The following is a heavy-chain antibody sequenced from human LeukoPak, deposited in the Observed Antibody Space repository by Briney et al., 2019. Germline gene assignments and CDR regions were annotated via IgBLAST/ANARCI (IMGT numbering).Heavy chain of an antibody. CDR3: ARDHIVVVPAGISNPYYYYGMDV. V-gene: IGHV3-53*01. CDR1: GFTVSSNY. CDR2: IYSGGST. Sequence: GGSLRLSCAASGFTVSSNYMSWVRQAPGKGLEWVSVIYSGGSTYYADSVKGRFTISRDNSKNTLYLQMNSLRAEDTAVYYCARDHIVVVPAGISNPYYYYGMDVWGQGTTVTVSS. J-gene: IGHJ6*02. D-gene: IGHD2-2*01.